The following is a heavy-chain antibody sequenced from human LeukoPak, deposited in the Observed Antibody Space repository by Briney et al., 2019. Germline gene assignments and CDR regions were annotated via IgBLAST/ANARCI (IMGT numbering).Heavy chain of an antibody. Sequence: PGGSLRLSCAASGFPFSTYLMHWVRQAPGKGLEWVAVTSYDGSNKYYADSVKGRFTISRDNSKNTLYLQVKSLRAEDTAVYYCARQRPNSDCFDYWGQGTLVTVSS. CDR3: ARQRPNSDCFDY. CDR2: TSYDGSNK. J-gene: IGHJ4*02. D-gene: IGHD2-21*02. V-gene: IGHV3-30-3*01. CDR1: GFPFSTYL.